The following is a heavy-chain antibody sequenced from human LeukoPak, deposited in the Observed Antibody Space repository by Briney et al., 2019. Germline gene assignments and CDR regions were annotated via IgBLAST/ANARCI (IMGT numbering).Heavy chain of an antibody. J-gene: IGHJ6*03. CDR2: INWNGGST. Sequence: GGSLRLSCAASGFTFDDYGMSWVRQAPGKWLEWVSGINWNGGSTGYADSVKGRFTISRDNAKNSLYLQMNSLRAEDTALYYCARVHRPLXYYYMDVWGKGTTVTVSS. V-gene: IGHV3-20*04. CDR3: ARVHRPLXYYYMDV. CDR1: GFTFDDYG.